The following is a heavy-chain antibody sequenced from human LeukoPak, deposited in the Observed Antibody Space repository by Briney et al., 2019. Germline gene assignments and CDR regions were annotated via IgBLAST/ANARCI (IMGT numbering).Heavy chain of an antibody. CDR2: IYHSGST. V-gene: IGHV4-4*02. J-gene: IGHJ5*02. CDR3: ARVDGYYYDSSGYYYNNWFDP. CDR1: GGSISSSNW. D-gene: IGHD3-22*01. Sequence: SETLSLTCAVSGGSISSSNWWSWVRQPPGKGLEWIGEIYHSGSTNYNPSLKSRVTISVDKSKNQFSLKLSSVTAADTAVYYCARVDGYYYDSSGYYYNNWFDPWGQGTLVTVSS.